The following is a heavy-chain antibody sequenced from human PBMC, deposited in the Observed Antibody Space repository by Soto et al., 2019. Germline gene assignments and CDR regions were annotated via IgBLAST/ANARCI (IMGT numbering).Heavy chain of an antibody. CDR3: ATQTKTYYGDLYFDY. J-gene: IGHJ4*02. Sequence: SETLSLTCTVSGGSISSYYWSWIRQPPGKGLEWIGYIYYSGRTNYNPSLKSRVTISVDTSKNQFSLKLSSVTAADTAVYYCATQTKTYYGDLYFDYWGQGTLVTVSS. V-gene: IGHV4-59*08. CDR2: IYYSGRT. D-gene: IGHD4-17*01. CDR1: GGSISSYY.